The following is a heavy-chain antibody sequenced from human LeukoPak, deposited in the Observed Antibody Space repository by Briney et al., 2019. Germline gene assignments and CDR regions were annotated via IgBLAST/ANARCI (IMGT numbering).Heavy chain of an antibody. J-gene: IGHJ4*02. D-gene: IGHD4-17*01. Sequence: ASVKVSCRASGYTFTSYGISWVRQAPGQGLEWMGIINPSGGSTSYAQKFQGRVTMTRDMSTSTVYMELSSLRSEDTAVYYCARVGDFDYWGQGTLVTVSS. CDR3: ARVGDFDY. CDR2: INPSGGST. V-gene: IGHV1-46*01. CDR1: GYTFTSYG.